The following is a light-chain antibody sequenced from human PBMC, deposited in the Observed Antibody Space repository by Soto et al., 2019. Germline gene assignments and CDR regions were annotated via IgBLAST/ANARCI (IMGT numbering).Light chain of an antibody. Sequence: QPVLTQSPSASASLGASVKLTCTLSSGHSSYAIAWHQQQPEKGPRYLMKLNSDGSHSKGDGIPDRFSGSSSGAERYLTVSSLQSEDEADYYCQTWVTGLWVFGGGTKVTVL. V-gene: IGLV4-69*01. CDR3: QTWVTGLWV. CDR2: LNSDGSH. J-gene: IGLJ3*02. CDR1: SGHSSYA.